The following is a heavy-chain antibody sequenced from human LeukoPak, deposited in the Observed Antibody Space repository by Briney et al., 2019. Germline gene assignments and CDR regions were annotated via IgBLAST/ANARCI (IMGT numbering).Heavy chain of an antibody. D-gene: IGHD2-2*03. J-gene: IGHJ4*02. CDR1: GGSISSGGYY. CDR3: ARDPGYDY. CDR2: ISSSSSTI. Sequence: ETLSLTCTVSGGSISSGGYYWSWVRQAPGKGLEWVSYISSSSSTIYYADSVKGRFTISRDNAKNSLYLQMNSLRAEDTAVYYCARDPGYDYWGQGTLVTVSS. V-gene: IGHV3-48*01.